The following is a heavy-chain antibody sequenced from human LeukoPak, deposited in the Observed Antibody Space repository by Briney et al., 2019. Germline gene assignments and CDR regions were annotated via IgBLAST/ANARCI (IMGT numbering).Heavy chain of an antibody. J-gene: IGHJ5*02. CDR3: STTDDSSGYLTSFDP. D-gene: IGHD3-22*01. Sequence: SQTLSLTCSVSGVSISSGGFYWSWIRQLPGKGLEWIGYIYYTGTTYYNPSLKTRVIISVDTSKNQFSLKVNSVTASDTAFYYCSTTDDSSGYLTSFDPWGQGTLVTVSS. CDR1: GVSISSGGFY. V-gene: IGHV4-31*03. CDR2: IYYTGTT.